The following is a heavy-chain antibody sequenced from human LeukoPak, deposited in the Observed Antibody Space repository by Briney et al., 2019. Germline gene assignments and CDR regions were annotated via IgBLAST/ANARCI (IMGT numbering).Heavy chain of an antibody. Sequence: GGSLRLSCAASGFTFSSYGMHWVRQAPGKGLEWVAVIWYDGSNKYCADSVKGRFTISRDNSKNTLYLQMNSLRAEDTAVYYCARGGSSSWDFDYWGQGTLVTVSS. J-gene: IGHJ4*02. D-gene: IGHD6-13*01. CDR1: GFTFSSYG. V-gene: IGHV3-33*01. CDR3: ARGGSSSWDFDY. CDR2: IWYDGSNK.